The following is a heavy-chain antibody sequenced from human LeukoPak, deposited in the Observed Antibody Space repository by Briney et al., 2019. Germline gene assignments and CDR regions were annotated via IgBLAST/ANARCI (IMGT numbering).Heavy chain of an antibody. CDR2: ISSTGGTI. Sequence: GGSLRLSCAASGFTFSTNSMNWVRQAPGKGLEWVSYISSTGGTIYYAASMKGRFTISRDNAKNSLYLQMDSLRSEDTAVYYCARDFFPVVDSTWYEIGYWGQGTLVIVSS. J-gene: IGHJ4*02. D-gene: IGHD2-21*01. CDR3: ARDFFPVVDSTWYEIGY. V-gene: IGHV3-48*04. CDR1: GFTFSTNS.